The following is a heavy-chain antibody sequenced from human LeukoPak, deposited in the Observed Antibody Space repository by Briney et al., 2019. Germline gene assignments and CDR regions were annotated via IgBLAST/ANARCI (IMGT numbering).Heavy chain of an antibody. CDR1: GFTFSDYW. D-gene: IGHD4-11*01. J-gene: IGHJ4*02. CDR3: ARGRLPSSYKGFDC. Sequence: RGSLRLSCAASGFTFSDYWMSWVRQAPGKGLEWVANIKQDGAEKYYVDSVKGRFIISRDNAENSLYLQANSLRAEDTAVYYCARGRLPSSYKGFDCWGQGTPVTVSS. V-gene: IGHV3-7*01. CDR2: IKQDGAEK.